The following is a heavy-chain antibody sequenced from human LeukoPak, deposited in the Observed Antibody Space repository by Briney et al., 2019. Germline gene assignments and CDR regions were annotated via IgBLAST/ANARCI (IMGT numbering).Heavy chain of an antibody. J-gene: IGHJ4*02. CDR2: IRSDGSNK. CDR3: AKEGRYYGSGSSYFDY. D-gene: IGHD3-10*01. V-gene: IGHV3-30*02. CDR1: GFTFSHYG. Sequence: GRSLRLSCAASGFTFSHYGMNWVPQAPGKGLEWVAFIRSDGSNKNYADSVKGRFTISRDNSKNTLYLQMNSLRAEDTAVYYCAKEGRYYGSGSSYFDYWGQGTLVTVSS.